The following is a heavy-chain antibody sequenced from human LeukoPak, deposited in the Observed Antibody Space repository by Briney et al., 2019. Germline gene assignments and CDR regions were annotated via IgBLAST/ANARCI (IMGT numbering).Heavy chain of an antibody. CDR2: IWYDGSNK. CDR3: ARDRAAADLDY. D-gene: IGHD6-13*01. V-gene: IGHV3-33*01. J-gene: IGHJ4*02. Sequence: GGSLRLSCAASGFTFSNYDMHWVRQAPGKGLEWVAVIWYDGSNKFYADSVKGRFTISRDNSKNTLYLQMNSLRAEDTAVYYCARDRAAADLDYWGQGTLVTVSS. CDR1: GFTFSNYD.